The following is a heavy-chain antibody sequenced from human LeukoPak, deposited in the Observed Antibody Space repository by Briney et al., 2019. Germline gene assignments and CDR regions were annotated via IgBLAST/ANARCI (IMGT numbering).Heavy chain of an antibody. CDR3: ARGGYDYGLAGWFDP. Sequence: ASVKVSCKASGYTFTSYGISWVRQAPGQGLEWMGWISAYNGNTNYAQKLQGRVTMTTATSTSTAYMELRSLRSDDTAVYYCARGGYDYGLAGWFDPWGQGTLVTVSS. D-gene: IGHD4-17*01. V-gene: IGHV1-18*04. CDR1: GYTFTSYG. J-gene: IGHJ5*02. CDR2: ISAYNGNT.